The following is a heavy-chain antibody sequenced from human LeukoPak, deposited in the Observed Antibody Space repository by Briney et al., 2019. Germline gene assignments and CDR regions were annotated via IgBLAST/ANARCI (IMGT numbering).Heavy chain of an antibody. CDR1: GFTFSTYG. Sequence: GGSLRLSCAASGFTFSTYGIHWVRQAPGKGLEWVAVIWYDGSNKFYADSVKGRFTISRDNSKNTLYLQMNSLRAEDTAVYYCARRSVWAAEMGYWGQGTLVTVSS. J-gene: IGHJ4*02. CDR2: IWYDGSNK. D-gene: IGHD6-13*01. CDR3: ARRSVWAAEMGY. V-gene: IGHV3-33*01.